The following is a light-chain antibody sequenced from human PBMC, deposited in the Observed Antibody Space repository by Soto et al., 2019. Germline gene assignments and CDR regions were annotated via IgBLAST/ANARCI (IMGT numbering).Light chain of an antibody. V-gene: IGLV1-51*02. Sequence: QSVLTQPPSVSAAPGQKVTISCSGSSSNIGTYYVSWYQQLPGTAPKLLIYENNNRPSRIPDRFSGSKSGTSATLGITGLQTGDEADYYCGTWDSGLSAGVFCGGTKLTVL. J-gene: IGLJ3*02. CDR1: SSNIGTYY. CDR3: GTWDSGLSAGV. CDR2: ENN.